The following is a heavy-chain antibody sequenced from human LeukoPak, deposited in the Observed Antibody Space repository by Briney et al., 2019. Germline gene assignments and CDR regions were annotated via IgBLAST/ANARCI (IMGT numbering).Heavy chain of an antibody. Sequence: KHGESLKISCKGSGYIFTTYWITWVRQLPGKGLEWMGTIDPSDSYTNYSPSFQGHVSISVDKSISTAYLQWSSLKASDTAMYYCARHLYGSVTYNVDYWGQGTLVTVSS. V-gene: IGHV5-10-1*01. CDR1: GYIFTTYW. J-gene: IGHJ4*02. CDR3: ARHLYGSVTYNVDY. CDR2: IDPSDSYT. D-gene: IGHD3-10*01.